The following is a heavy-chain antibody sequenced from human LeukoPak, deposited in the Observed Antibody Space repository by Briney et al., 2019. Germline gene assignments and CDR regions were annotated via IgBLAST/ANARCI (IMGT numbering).Heavy chain of an antibody. V-gene: IGHV3-7*01. CDR3: TRDTGCPGGTCYSFYDY. CDR1: GFTFSNYR. D-gene: IGHD2-15*01. CDR2: IKQDGTEK. Sequence: GGSLRLSCAASGFTFSNYRRIWVRQAPGRGLEWVANIKQDGTEKYYVESVKGRFTISRDNAENSLYLQMNSLRAEDTAMYYCTRDTGCPGGTCYSFYDYWGQGTLVTVSS. J-gene: IGHJ4*02.